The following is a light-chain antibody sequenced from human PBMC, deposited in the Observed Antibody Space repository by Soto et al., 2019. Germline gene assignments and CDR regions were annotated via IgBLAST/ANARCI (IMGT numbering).Light chain of an antibody. J-gene: IGKJ1*01. CDR3: IQATQFPWT. CDR2: KIS. V-gene: IGKV2-24*01. CDR1: ESLVDSDGNTY. Sequence: IVLTQTPLSAAVTLGQPVSISCRSSESLVDSDGNTYLSWLHQRPGQPPRLLLYKISNRLSGVPDRFSGRGAVTDITLRISGVESEDVGLYFCIQATQFPWTFGLGTRVDIK.